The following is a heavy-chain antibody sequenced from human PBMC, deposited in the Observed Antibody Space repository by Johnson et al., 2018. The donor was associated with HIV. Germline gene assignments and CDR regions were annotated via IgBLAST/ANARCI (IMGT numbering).Heavy chain of an antibody. D-gene: IGHD5-18*01. V-gene: IGHV3-30*14. CDR1: GFTFSSYA. Sequence: QVQLVESGGGVVQPGGSLRLSCAASGFTFSSYAMHWVRQAPGKGLEWVAVISYDGSNKYYADSVKGRFTISRDNSKNTLYLQMNSLRAEDTAVYYCARDSPRIQLWDDAFDIWGQGTMVTVSS. J-gene: IGHJ3*02. CDR3: ARDSPRIQLWDDAFDI. CDR2: ISYDGSNK.